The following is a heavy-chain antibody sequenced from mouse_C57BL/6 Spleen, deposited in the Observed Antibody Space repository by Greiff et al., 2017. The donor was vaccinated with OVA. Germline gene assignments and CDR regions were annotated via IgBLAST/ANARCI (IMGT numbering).Heavy chain of an antibody. V-gene: IGHV5-9-1*02. CDR3: TRDGNYGNPVAY. CDR2: ISSGGDYI. CDR1: GFTFSSYA. Sequence: EVQRVESGEGLVKPGGSLKLSCAASGFTFSSYAMSWVRQTPEKRLEWVAYISSGGDYIYYADTVKGRFTISRDNARNTLYLQMSSLKSEDTAMYYCTRDGNYGNPVAYWGQGTLVTVSA. D-gene: IGHD2-1*01. J-gene: IGHJ3*01.